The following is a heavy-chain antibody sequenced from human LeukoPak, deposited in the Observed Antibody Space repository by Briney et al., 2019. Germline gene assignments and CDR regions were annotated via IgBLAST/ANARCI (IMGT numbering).Heavy chain of an antibody. V-gene: IGHV1-2*02. D-gene: IGHD5-24*01. Sequence: ASVKVSCKASVYTFTHYYFHSVRVAPGQRPECMGGIRLNNVETLYAPKFQGKVPMPRDKTISPAYMELRWLKLDDPAVYYCARDRGWLQSDYWGQGNLVTVSS. CDR3: ARDRGWLQSDY. CDR2: IRLNNVET. CDR1: VYTFTHYY. J-gene: IGHJ4*02.